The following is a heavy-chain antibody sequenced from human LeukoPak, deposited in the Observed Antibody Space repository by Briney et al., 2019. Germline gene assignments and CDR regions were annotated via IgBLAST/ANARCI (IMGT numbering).Heavy chain of an antibody. Sequence: ASVKVSCKASGYTFTSYAMNWVRQAPGQGLEWMGWINTNTGNPTYAQGFTGRFVFSLDTSVSTAYLQISSLKAEDTAVCYCARDRRVIAAAAPSPNYWGQGTLVTVSS. V-gene: IGHV7-4-1*02. CDR3: ARDRRVIAAAAPSPNY. CDR2: INTNTGNP. D-gene: IGHD6-13*01. J-gene: IGHJ4*02. CDR1: GYTFTSYA.